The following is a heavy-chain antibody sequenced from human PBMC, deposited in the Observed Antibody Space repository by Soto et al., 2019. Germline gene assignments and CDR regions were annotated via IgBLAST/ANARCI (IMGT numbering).Heavy chain of an antibody. CDR3: AKAEESAAAGDY. Sequence: QVQLVESGGGVVQPGRSLRLSCAAPGFTFSSYGMHWVRQAPGKGLEWVAVISYDGSNKYYADSVKGRFTISRDNSKNTLYLQMNSLRAEDTAVYYCAKAEESAAAGDYWGQGTLVTVSS. V-gene: IGHV3-30*18. CDR2: ISYDGSNK. CDR1: GFTFSSYG. D-gene: IGHD6-13*01. J-gene: IGHJ4*02.